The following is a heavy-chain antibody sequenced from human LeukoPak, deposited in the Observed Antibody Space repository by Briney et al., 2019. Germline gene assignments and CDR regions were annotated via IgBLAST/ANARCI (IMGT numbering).Heavy chain of an antibody. D-gene: IGHD1/OR15-1a*01. CDR2: ISPHGDIE. CDR1: GFTFTTFG. V-gene: IGHV3-30*18. J-gene: IGHJ4*02. CDR3: AKVNNNDDY. Sequence: GGSLRLSCAASGFTFTTFGIHWVRQAPGKGLEWVAAISPHGDIEYYTDSVKGRFTISRDNSKNMIYLQMNSLRGEDSAVYYCAKVNNNDDYWGQGNLVTVSS.